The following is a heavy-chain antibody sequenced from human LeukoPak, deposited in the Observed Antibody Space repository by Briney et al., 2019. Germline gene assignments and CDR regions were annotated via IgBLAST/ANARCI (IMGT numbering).Heavy chain of an antibody. Sequence: GSLRLSCSASGFTFSSYAMHWVRQAPGKGLEYVSAISSNGGSTYYADSVKGRFTISRDNSKNTLYLQMSSLRAEDTAVYYCVKDLGIWFGGLLPNFDYWGQGTLVTVSS. D-gene: IGHD3-10*01. CDR1: GFTFSSYA. J-gene: IGHJ4*02. CDR3: VKDLGIWFGGLLPNFDY. V-gene: IGHV3-64D*06. CDR2: ISSNGGST.